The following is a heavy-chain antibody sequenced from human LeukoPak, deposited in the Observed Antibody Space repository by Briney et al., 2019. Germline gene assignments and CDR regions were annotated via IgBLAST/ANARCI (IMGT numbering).Heavy chain of an antibody. V-gene: IGHV3-7*01. J-gene: IGHJ3*02. CDR2: IKKDGSEK. D-gene: IGHD2-8*01. CDR1: GFTFSSYW. Sequence: GGSLRLSCVASGFTFSSYWMSWVRQAPGKGLEWVANIKKDGSEKYYVDSVKGRFTITRDNVKNSLDLQMNSLRAEDTAVYYCARSDIVLQPADGAFDIWGQGTMVTVSS. CDR3: ARSDIVLQPADGAFDI.